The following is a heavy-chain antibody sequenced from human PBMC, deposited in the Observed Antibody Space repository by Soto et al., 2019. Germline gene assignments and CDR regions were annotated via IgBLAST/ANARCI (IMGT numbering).Heavy chain of an antibody. CDR3: ARTYDSSVMGAFDI. J-gene: IGHJ3*02. V-gene: IGHV3-53*01. CDR2: IYSGGST. CDR1: GFTVSSNY. D-gene: IGHD3-22*01. Sequence: EVQLVESGGGLIQPGGSLRLSCAASGFTVSSNYMSWVRQAPGKGLEWVSVIYSGGSTYYADSVKGRFTISRDNSKNTRYLQMNSLRAEDTAVYYCARTYDSSVMGAFDIWGQGTMVTVAS.